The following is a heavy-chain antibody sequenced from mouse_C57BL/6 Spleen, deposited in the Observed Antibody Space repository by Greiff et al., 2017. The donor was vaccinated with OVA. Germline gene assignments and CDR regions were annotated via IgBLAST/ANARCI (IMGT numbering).Heavy chain of an antibody. D-gene: IGHD2-14*01. CDR1: GYTFTSYW. CDR2: IDPSDSYT. Sequence: QVQLQQPGAELVMPGASVKLSCKASGYTFTSYWMHWVKQRPGQGLEWIGEIDPSDSYTNYNQKFKGKSTLTVDKSSSTAYMQLSSLTSEDSAVYYCARRGTRGWYFDVWGTGTTVTVSS. CDR3: ARRGTRGWYFDV. J-gene: IGHJ1*03. V-gene: IGHV1-69*01.